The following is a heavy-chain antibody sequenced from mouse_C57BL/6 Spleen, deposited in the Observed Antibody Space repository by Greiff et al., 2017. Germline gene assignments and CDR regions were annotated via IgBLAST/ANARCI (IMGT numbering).Heavy chain of an antibody. V-gene: IGHV14-4*01. J-gene: IGHJ3*01. Sequence: VQLQQSGAELVRPGASVKLSCTASGFNIKDDYMHWVKQRPEQGLEWIGWIDPENGDTEYASKFQGKATITADTSSNTAYLQLSSLTSEDTAVYYCTRAYGNFPWFAYWGQGTLVTVSA. CDR1: GFNIKDDY. CDR2: IDPENGDT. CDR3: TRAYGNFPWFAY. D-gene: IGHD2-10*02.